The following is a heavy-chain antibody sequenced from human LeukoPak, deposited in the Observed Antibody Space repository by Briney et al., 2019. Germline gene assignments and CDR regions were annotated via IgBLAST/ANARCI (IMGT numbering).Heavy chain of an antibody. CDR2: ISWNRASI. CDR1: GFTLSTYC. Sequence: PGGCLTLSCAAYGFTLSTYCMHWVRQAPGGGREWVSGISWNRASIGYADSVKGRFTISRDNAKNSLYLQMNSLRAEDTALYYCAKADSTHDAFDIWGQGTMVTVSS. D-gene: IGHD6-13*01. J-gene: IGHJ3*02. V-gene: IGHV3-9*01. CDR3: AKADSTHDAFDI.